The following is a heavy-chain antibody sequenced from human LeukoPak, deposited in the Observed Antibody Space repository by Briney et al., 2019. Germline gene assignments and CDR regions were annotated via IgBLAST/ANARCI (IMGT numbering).Heavy chain of an antibody. D-gene: IGHD5-18*01. CDR2: FSGSGGDT. Sequence: GGSLRLSCAASGFTFNTYAMSWVRQAPGKGLEWVSAFSGSGGDTYYADSVKGRFTISRDNSKNTLYLQMNSLRAEDTAIYYCARSSWIQQSSDFWGQGTLVTVSS. CDR1: GFTFNTYA. CDR3: ARSSWIQQSSDF. J-gene: IGHJ4*02. V-gene: IGHV3-23*01.